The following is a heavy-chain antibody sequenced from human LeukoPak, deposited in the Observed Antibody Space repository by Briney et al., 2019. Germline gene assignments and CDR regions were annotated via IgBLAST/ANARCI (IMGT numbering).Heavy chain of an antibody. CDR2: IIPIFGTA. V-gene: IGHV1-69*13. CDR1: GGTFSSYA. J-gene: IGHJ4*02. Sequence: ASVKVTCKASGGTFSSYAISWVRQAPGQGLEWMGGIIPIFGTANYAQKFQGRVTITADESTSTAYMELSSLRSEDTAVYYCARHDYGDHVGFDYWGQGTLVTVSS. D-gene: IGHD4-17*01. CDR3: ARHDYGDHVGFDY.